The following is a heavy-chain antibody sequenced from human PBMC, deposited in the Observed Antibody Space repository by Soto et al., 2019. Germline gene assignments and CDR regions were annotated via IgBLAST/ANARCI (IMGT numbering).Heavy chain of an antibody. CDR1: GFTFSSYA. CDR2: ISDDGSNK. J-gene: IGHJ4*02. D-gene: IGHD6-25*01. CDR3: ARDRSVSAWYYVDY. V-gene: IGHV3-30-3*01. Sequence: GGSLRLSCAASGFTFSSYAMHWVRQAPGKGLEWVAIISDDGSNKYNADPVKGRFTISRDNSRNTLFLQMNSLRAEDTAVYYCARDRSVSAWYYVDYWGQGTLVTVSS.